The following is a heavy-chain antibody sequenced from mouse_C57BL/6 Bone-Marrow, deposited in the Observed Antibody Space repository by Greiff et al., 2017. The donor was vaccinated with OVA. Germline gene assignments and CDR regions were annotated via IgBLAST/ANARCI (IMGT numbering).Heavy chain of an antibody. V-gene: IGHV1-19*01. CDR2: INPYNGGT. CDR1: GYTFTDYY. CDR3: ARGGYYPYYFDY. J-gene: IGHJ2*01. D-gene: IGHD2-3*01. Sequence: VQLQQSGPVLVKPGASVKMSCKASGYTFTDYYMNWVKQSHGKSLEWIGVINPYNGGTSYNQKFKGKATLTVDKSSSTAYMELNSLTSEDSAVYDCARGGYYPYYFDYWGQGTTLTVTS.